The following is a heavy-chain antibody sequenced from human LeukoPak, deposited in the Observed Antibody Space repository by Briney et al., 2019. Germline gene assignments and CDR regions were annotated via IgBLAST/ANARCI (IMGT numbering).Heavy chain of an antibody. CDR3: ARDGPEDYYGSGPPLDY. CDR2: IYSGGST. V-gene: IGHV3-53*01. CDR1: GFTVSSNY. D-gene: IGHD3-10*01. Sequence: GGSLRLSCAASGFTVSSNYMSWVRQAPGKGLEWVSVIYSGGSTYYADSVKGRFTISRDNSKNTLYLQMNSLRAEDTAVYYSARDGPEDYYGSGPPLDYWGQGALVTVSS. J-gene: IGHJ4*02.